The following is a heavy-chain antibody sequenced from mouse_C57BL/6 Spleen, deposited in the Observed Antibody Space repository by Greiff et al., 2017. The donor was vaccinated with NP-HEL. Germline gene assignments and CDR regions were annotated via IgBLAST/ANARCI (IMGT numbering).Heavy chain of an antibody. CDR2: IDPETGGT. Sequence: VKLQESGAELVRPGASVTLSCKASGYTFTDYEMHWVKQTPVHGLEWIGAIDPETGGTAYNQKFKGKAILTADKSSSTAYMELRSLTSEDSAVYYCTPSLDGYYSYAMDYWGQGTSVTVSS. J-gene: IGHJ4*01. CDR3: TPSLDGYYSYAMDY. D-gene: IGHD2-3*01. CDR1: GYTFTDYE. V-gene: IGHV1-15*01.